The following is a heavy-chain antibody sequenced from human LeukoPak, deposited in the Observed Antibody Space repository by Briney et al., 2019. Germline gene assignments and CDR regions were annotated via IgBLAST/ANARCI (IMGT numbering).Heavy chain of an antibody. D-gene: IGHD2-2*01. V-gene: IGHV3-30-3*01. Sequence: PGRSLRLSCAASGFTFSSYAMHWVRQAPGKGLEWVSVISYDGSNKYYADSVKGRFTISRDNSKNTLYLQINSLRAEDTAVYYCARDPEYCSSTSCYQYYYYGMDVWGQGTTVTVSS. CDR2: ISYDGSNK. CDR3: ARDPEYCSSTSCYQYYYYGMDV. J-gene: IGHJ6*02. CDR1: GFTFSSYA.